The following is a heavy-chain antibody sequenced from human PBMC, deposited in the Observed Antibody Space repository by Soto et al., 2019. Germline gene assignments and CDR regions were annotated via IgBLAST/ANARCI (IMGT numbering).Heavy chain of an antibody. J-gene: IGHJ5*02. CDR1: GYTFTSYG. CDR3: ASVLPPFDP. D-gene: IGHD3-10*02. CDR2: INAYNGNT. V-gene: IGHV1-18*01. Sequence: QVQLVQSGAEVKKPGASVKVSCKASGYTFTSYGISWVRQVTGQGLEWMGWINAYNGNTNYAQKLQFRVTMTTDTSTRTAYRELRSLTSDDTSVYYCASVLPPFDPWGHGTLVTVSS.